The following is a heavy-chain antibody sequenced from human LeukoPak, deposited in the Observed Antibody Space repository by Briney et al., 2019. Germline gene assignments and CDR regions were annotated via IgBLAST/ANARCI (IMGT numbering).Heavy chain of an antibody. CDR1: GGSFSGYY. J-gene: IGHJ4*02. Sequence: PSETLSLTCAVYGGSFSGYYWSWIRQPPGKGLEWIGEINHSGSTNYNPSLKSRVTISVDTSKNQFSLKLSSVTAADTAVYSCARGRQYYHDSSGYWVFDYWGQGTLVTVSS. V-gene: IGHV4-34*01. CDR2: INHSGST. D-gene: IGHD3-22*01. CDR3: ARGRQYYHDSSGYWVFDY.